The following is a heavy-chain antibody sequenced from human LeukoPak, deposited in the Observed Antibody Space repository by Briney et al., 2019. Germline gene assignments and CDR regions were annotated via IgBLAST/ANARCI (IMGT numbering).Heavy chain of an antibody. CDR1: GYTFTSYY. CDR2: INPSGGST. D-gene: IGHD3-22*01. J-gene: IGHJ6*02. V-gene: IGHV1-46*01. Sequence: ASVKVSCKASGYTFTSYYMHWVRQAPGQGLEWMGIINPSGGSTSYAQKFQGRVTMTRDTSTSPVYMELSSLRSADTAVYYCARGPHEGITMIVVDYGMDVWGQGTTVTVSS. CDR3: ARGPHEGITMIVVDYGMDV.